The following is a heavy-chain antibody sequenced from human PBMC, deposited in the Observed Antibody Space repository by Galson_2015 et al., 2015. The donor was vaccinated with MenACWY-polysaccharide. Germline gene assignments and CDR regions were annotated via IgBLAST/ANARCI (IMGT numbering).Heavy chain of an antibody. J-gene: IGHJ4*02. CDR3: VRDPHALDF. Sequence: SLRLSCAASGFTFSNYSMNWVRQAPGKGLEWVSYIRRTGPRIYYADSVKGRFTITRDNAKSLLFLHMNSLRADDTAVYYCVRDPHALDFWGQGTLVTVSS. D-gene: IGHD2-2*01. CDR2: IRRTGPRI. V-gene: IGHV3-48*01. CDR1: GFTFSNYS.